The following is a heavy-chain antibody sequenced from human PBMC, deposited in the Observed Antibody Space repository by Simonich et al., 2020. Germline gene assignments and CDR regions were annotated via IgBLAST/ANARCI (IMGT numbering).Heavy chain of an antibody. CDR1: GFTFSSYW. CDR2: IKRDGSST. J-gene: IGHJ3*02. V-gene: IGHV3-74*01. Sequence: EVQLVESGGGLVQPGGSLSLSCAASGFTFSSYWMHWVRQAPGKGLVGVSRIKRDGSSTSNADPVKGRFTISRDNAKNTRYLQMNSLRAEDTAVYYCARDYSNYDAFDIWGQGTMVTVSS. D-gene: IGHD4-4*01. CDR3: ARDYSNYDAFDI.